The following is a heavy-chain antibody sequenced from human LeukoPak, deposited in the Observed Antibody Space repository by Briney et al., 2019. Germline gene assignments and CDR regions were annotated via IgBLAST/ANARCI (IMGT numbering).Heavy chain of an antibody. CDR3: ARDLDVDTAMAT. D-gene: IGHD5-18*01. CDR2: ISAYNGNT. V-gene: IGHV1-18*01. Sequence: EASVKVSCKASGYTFTSYGISWVRQAHGQGLEWMGWISAYNGNTNYAQKLQGRVTMTTDTSTSTAYMELRSLRSDDTAVYYCARDLDVDTAMATWRQGTLVTVSS. CDR1: GYTFTSYG. J-gene: IGHJ5*02.